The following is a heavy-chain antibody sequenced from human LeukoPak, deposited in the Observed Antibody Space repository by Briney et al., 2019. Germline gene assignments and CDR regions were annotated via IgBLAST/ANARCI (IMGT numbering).Heavy chain of an antibody. J-gene: IGHJ2*01. Sequence: KPSETLSLTCTVSGGSISSYYRSWIRQPPGKGLEWIGYIYYSGSTNYNPSLKSRVTISVDTSKNQFSLKLSSVTAADTAVYYCARGLRRHWYFDLWGRGTLVTVSS. CDR2: IYYSGST. CDR1: GGSISSYY. CDR3: ARGLRRHWYFDL. V-gene: IGHV4-59*01.